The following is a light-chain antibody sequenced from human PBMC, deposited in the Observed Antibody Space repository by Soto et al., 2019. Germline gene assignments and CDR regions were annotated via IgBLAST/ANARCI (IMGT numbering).Light chain of an antibody. CDR1: QTISSW. V-gene: IGKV1-5*03. Sequence: DIQMTQSPSTLSGSVGDRVTITCLASQTISSWLAWYQQKPGKDPKLLIYKASTLKSGVPSRFSGSGSGTEFTLNISSLQPDDFATYYCQHYNSYSEAFGQGTRWIS. J-gene: IGKJ1*01. CDR2: KAS. CDR3: QHYNSYSEA.